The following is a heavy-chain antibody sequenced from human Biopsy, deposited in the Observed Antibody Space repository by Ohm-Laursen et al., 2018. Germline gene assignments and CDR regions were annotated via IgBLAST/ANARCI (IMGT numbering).Heavy chain of an antibody. CDR1: GYTFTTYY. V-gene: IGHV1-46*01. CDR3: VLASFDY. J-gene: IGHJ4*02. Sequence: ASLKASCKASGYTFTTYYIHWVRQAPGQGLGWMGIINPGVNSTAYTQNFQGRVTMAWDTSTTTVYMDLSSVRSEDTAVYYCVLASFDYWGQGTLVTVPS. CDR2: INPGVNST.